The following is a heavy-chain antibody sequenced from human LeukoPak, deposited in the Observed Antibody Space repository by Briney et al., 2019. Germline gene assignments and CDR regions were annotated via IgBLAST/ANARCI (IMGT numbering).Heavy chain of an antibody. CDR2: IYRGGTT. V-gene: IGHV3-53*01. CDR1: GFTVSGTY. D-gene: IGHD3-3*01. J-gene: IGHJ4*02. Sequence: GGSLRLSCAASGFTVSGTYMTWVRQAPGKGLEWVSVIYRGGTTYYADSVKGRFTISRDNSKNTLNLQMNSLRVDDTAVYYCATDRGWRTSGYYLYYFEYWGQGTLVTYSS. CDR3: ATDRGWRTSGYYLYYFEY.